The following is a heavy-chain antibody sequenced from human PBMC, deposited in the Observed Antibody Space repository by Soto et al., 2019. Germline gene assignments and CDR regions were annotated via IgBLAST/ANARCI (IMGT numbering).Heavy chain of an antibody. V-gene: IGHV3-30*18. CDR2: ISYDGSNK. J-gene: IGHJ4*02. CDR3: AKATYKVVTLATNY. CDR1: GFTFSSYG. Sequence: PGGSLRLSCAASGFTFSSYGMHWVRQAPGKGLEWVAVISYDGSNKYYADSVKGRFTISRDNSKNTLYLQMNSLRAEDTAVYYCAKATYKVVTLATNYWGQGTLVTVSS. D-gene: IGHD2-15*01.